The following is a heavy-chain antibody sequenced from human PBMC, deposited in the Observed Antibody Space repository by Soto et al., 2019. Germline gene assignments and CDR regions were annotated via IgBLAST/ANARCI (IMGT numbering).Heavy chain of an antibody. V-gene: IGHV3-30-3*01. Sequence: QVQLVESGGGVVQPGRSLRLSCAASGFTFSSYAMHWVRQAPGKGLEWVAVISYDGSNKYYADSVKGRFNISRDNSKNTLYLQMNSRRAEDTAVYYCASPIAAAPKSVDPWGQGTLVTVSS. J-gene: IGHJ5*02. CDR1: GFTFSSYA. CDR3: ASPIAAAPKSVDP. CDR2: ISYDGSNK. D-gene: IGHD6-13*01.